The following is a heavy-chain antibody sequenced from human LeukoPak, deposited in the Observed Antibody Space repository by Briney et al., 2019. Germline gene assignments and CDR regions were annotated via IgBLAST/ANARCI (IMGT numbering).Heavy chain of an antibody. CDR2: ISSSSSYI. D-gene: IGHD6-19*01. CDR1: GFTFSSYS. V-gene: IGHV3-21*01. J-gene: IGHJ4*02. Sequence: GGSLRLSCAASGFTFSSYSMNWVRQAPGKGLEWVSSISSSSSYIYYADSVKGRFTISRDNAKNSLYLQMNSRRAEDTAVYYCARDSVAGTDYWGQGTLVTVSS. CDR3: ARDSVAGTDY.